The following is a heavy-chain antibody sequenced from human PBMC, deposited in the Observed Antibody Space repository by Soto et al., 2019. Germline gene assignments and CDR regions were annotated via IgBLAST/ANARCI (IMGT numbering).Heavy chain of an antibody. V-gene: IGHV3-11*01. CDR3: AREHIYCSSTSCYRPSDY. CDR1: GFTFSDYY. Sequence: GGSLRLSCAASGFTFSDYYMSWIRQAPGKGLEWVSYISSSGSTIYYADSVKGRFTISRDNAKNSLYLQMNSLRAEDTAVYYCAREHIYCSSTSCYRPSDYWGQGTLVTVSS. D-gene: IGHD2-2*01. J-gene: IGHJ4*02. CDR2: ISSSGSTI.